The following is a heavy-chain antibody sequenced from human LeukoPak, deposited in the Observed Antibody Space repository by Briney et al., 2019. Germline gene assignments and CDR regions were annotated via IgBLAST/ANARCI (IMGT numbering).Heavy chain of an antibody. CDR1: GGSISSYY. V-gene: IGHV4-4*07. Sequence: PSETLSLTCTVSGGSISSYYWSWIRQPAGKGLEWIGRIYTSGSTNYNPSLESRVTMSVDTSKNQFSLKLSSVTAADTAVYYCAREYAVITFGGVIVPLKYFDYWGQGTLVTVSS. D-gene: IGHD3-16*02. J-gene: IGHJ4*02. CDR3: AREYAVITFGGVIVPLKYFDY. CDR2: IYTSGST.